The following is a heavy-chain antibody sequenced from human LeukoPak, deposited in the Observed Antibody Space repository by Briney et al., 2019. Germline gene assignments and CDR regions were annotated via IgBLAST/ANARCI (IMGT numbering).Heavy chain of an antibody. CDR1: GFTFSSYS. V-gene: IGHV3-21*01. Sequence: PGGSLRLSCAASGFTFSSYSMNWVRQAPGKGLEWVSSISSSSSYIYYADSVKGRFTISGDNAKNSLYLQMNSLRAEDTAVYYCARDLLGISGIYTDYWGQGTLVTVSS. CDR3: ARDLLGISGIYTDY. J-gene: IGHJ4*02. CDR2: ISSSSSYI. D-gene: IGHD1-26*01.